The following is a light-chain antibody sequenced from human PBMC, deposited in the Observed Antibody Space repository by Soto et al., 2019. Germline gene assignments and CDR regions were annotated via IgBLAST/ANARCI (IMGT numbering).Light chain of an antibody. CDR1: QSISSW. CDR3: QQYDSYPRT. V-gene: IGKV1-5*03. J-gene: IGKJ1*01. CDR2: KAS. Sequence: DIPMTQSPSTLSASVGDRVTITCPASQSISSWLAWYQQKPGKAPKLLIYKASSLESGVPSGFSGSGSGTEFTLTIISLQPDDFATYYCQQYDSYPRTFGQGTKVDIK.